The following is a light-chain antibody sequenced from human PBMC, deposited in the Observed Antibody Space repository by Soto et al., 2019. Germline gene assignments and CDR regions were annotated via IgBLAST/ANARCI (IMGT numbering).Light chain of an antibody. V-gene: IGKV3-11*01. J-gene: IGKJ5*01. CDR3: QQRSNWPSIT. Sequence: EIVMTQSPATLSLSPGERATLSCRDSQSVSSYLAWYQQKPGQAPRLLIYDASNRATGIPARFSGSGSGTDFTPTISSLEPEDFAVYYCQQRSNWPSITFGQGTRLEIK. CDR1: QSVSSY. CDR2: DAS.